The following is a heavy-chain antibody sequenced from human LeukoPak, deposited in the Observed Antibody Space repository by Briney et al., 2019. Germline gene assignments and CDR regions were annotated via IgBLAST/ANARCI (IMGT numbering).Heavy chain of an antibody. Sequence: ASVKVSCKASGYTFTSYGISWVRQAPGQGLEWMGWISAYNGNTNYAQKLQGRVTMTTDTSTSTAYMELRSLRSDDTAVSYCARDDYRKRDFQHWGQGTLVTVSS. CDR1: GYTFTSYG. D-gene: IGHD4-11*01. V-gene: IGHV1-18*01. J-gene: IGHJ1*01. CDR3: ARDDYRKRDFQH. CDR2: ISAYNGNT.